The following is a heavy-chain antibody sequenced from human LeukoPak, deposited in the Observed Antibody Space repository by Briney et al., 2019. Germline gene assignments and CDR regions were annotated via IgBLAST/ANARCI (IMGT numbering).Heavy chain of an antibody. Sequence: GASVKVSCKASGGTFSSYAISWVRQAPGQGLEWMGGIIPILGTANYAQKFQGRVTITADESTSTAYMELRSLRSDDTAVYYCARDRSGSYYDILTGSRTNDYWGQGTLVTVSS. CDR2: IIPILGTA. D-gene: IGHD3-9*01. CDR3: ARDRSGSYYDILTGSRTNDY. J-gene: IGHJ4*02. CDR1: GGTFSSYA. V-gene: IGHV1-69*13.